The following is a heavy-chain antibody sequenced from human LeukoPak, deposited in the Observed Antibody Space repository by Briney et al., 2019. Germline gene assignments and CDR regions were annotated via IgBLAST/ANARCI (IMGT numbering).Heavy chain of an antibody. CDR3: ARDLYYYGSGSYSAPYYYYGMDV. D-gene: IGHD3-10*01. J-gene: IGHJ6*02. CDR2: ISAYNGNT. V-gene: IGHV1-18*01. Sequence: ASVKVSCKASGYTFTSYGISWVRQAPGQGLEWMGWISAYNGNTNYAQKLQGRVTMTTDTSTGTAYMELRSLRSDDAAVYYCARDLYYYGSGSYSAPYYYYGMDVWGQGTTVTVSS. CDR1: GYTFTSYG.